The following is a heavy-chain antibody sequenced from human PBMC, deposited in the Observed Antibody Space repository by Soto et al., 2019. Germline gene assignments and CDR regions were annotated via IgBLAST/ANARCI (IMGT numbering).Heavy chain of an antibody. CDR1: GFTFRSYS. CDR3: AREGDDYCDYKRGFDI. V-gene: IGHV3-21*01. Sequence: EVQLVESGGGLVKPGGSLRLSCEASGFTFRSYSMNWVRQAPGKGLEWVSSISTTSSYIYYGDSVKGRFTISRDNAKNSLFLQMNSLRAEDTAIYYCAREGDDYCDYKRGFDIWGQGTTVTVSS. CDR2: ISTTSSYI. J-gene: IGHJ3*02. D-gene: IGHD4-17*01.